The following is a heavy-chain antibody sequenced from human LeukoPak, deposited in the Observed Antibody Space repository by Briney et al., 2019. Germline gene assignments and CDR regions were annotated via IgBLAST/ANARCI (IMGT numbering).Heavy chain of an antibody. CDR2: INHSGST. CDR3: ARRALGYCSGGSCFDY. Sequence: SQTLSLACAVDGGSVGGYYSGWIRQPPGEWLGWIGEINHSGSTNYNPSLKSRVTISVDTSKNQFSLKLSSVTAADTAVYYCARRALGYCSGGSCFDYWGQGTLVTVSS. CDR1: GGSVGGYY. J-gene: IGHJ4*02. D-gene: IGHD2-15*01. V-gene: IGHV4-34*01.